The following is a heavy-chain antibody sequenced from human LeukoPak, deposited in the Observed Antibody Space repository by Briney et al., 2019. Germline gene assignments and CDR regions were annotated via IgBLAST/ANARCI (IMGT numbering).Heavy chain of an antibody. CDR2: INPNSGGT. CDR3: ARDVYVWGSYRWFDP. J-gene: IGHJ5*02. D-gene: IGHD3-16*01. CDR1: GYTFTGYY. Sequence: ASVKVSCKASGYTFTGYYMHWVRQAPGQGLEWMGWINPNSGGTNYAQKFQGRVTMTRDTSISTAYMELSRLRSDDTAVYYCARDVYVWGSYRWFDPWGQGTLVTVSS. V-gene: IGHV1-2*02.